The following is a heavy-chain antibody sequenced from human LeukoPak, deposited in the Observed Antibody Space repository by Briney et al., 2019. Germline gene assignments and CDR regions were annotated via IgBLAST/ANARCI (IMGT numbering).Heavy chain of an antibody. CDR3: TKGPPDSSNWYKRTEG. J-gene: IGHJ4*02. V-gene: IGHV3-23*01. CDR2: ISGSGDSP. CDR1: GFTFSDYA. D-gene: IGHD6-13*01. Sequence: GGSLRLSCAASGFTFSDYAMGWVRQAPGKGLEWVSSISGSGDSPNSADSVKGRFSISRDNSKSTLYLQMNSLRVEDTAVYYCTKGPPDSSNWYKRTEGWGQGTLVIVSS.